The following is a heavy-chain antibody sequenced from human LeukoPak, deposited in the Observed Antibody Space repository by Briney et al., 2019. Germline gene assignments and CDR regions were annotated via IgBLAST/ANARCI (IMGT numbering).Heavy chain of an antibody. J-gene: IGHJ4*02. Sequence: GGSLRLSCAASGFTFSSYGMHWVRQAPGKGLEWVAFIRYDGSNKCYADSVKGRFTISRDNSKNALYLQMNSLRAEDTAVYYCAKTFGCSSTSCSKAFDYWGQGTLVTVSS. CDR2: IRYDGSNK. CDR1: GFTFSSYG. V-gene: IGHV3-30*02. CDR3: AKTFGCSSTSCSKAFDY. D-gene: IGHD2-2*01.